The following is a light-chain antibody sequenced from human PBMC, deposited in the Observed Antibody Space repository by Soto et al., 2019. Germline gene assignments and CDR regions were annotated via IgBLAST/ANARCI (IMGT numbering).Light chain of an antibody. CDR2: DAS. J-gene: IGKJ1*01. CDR1: QSISSW. CDR3: QHYHSNSRT. Sequence: SQITQARNTLAAAVGVGVGVSCRASQSISSWLAWYQQKPGKAPKLLIYDASSLESGVPSRFSGSGTGTEFTLTISSLQHDYFATYHCQHYHSNSRTCSRGTKVDI. V-gene: IGKV1-5*01.